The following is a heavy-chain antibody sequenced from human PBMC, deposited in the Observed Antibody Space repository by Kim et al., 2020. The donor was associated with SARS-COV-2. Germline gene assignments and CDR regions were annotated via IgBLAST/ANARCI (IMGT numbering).Heavy chain of an antibody. Sequence: YYADAVKGRFTISGDNAKNSLYLQMNSLRAEDTAVYYCARAIAAAAALDYWGQGTLVTVSS. D-gene: IGHD6-13*01. J-gene: IGHJ4*02. CDR3: ARAIAAAAALDY. V-gene: IGHV3-21*01.